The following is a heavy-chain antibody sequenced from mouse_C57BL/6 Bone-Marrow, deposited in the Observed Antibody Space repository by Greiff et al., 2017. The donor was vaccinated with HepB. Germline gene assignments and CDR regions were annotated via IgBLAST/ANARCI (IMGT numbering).Heavy chain of an antibody. CDR3: AWIYYDYDGFAY. V-gene: IGHV1-81*01. CDR1: GYTFTSYG. J-gene: IGHJ3*01. D-gene: IGHD2-4*01. CDR2: IYPRSGNT. Sequence: QVQLQQSGAELARPGASVKLSCKASGYTFTSYGISWVKQRTGQGLEWIGEIYPRSGNTYYNEKFKGKATLTADKSSSTAYMELRSLTSEDSAVYFCAWIYYDYDGFAYWGQGTLVTVSA.